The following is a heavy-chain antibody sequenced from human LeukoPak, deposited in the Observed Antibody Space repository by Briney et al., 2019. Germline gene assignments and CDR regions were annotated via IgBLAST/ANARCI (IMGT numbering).Heavy chain of an antibody. CDR1: GGSISSYY. V-gene: IGHV3-11*01. CDR2: ISSSGSTI. J-gene: IGHJ4*02. CDR3: ASPTTVTRY. Sequence: LSLTCTVSGGSISSYYMSWIRQAPGKGLEWVSYISSSGSTIYYADSVKGRFTISRDNAKNSLYLQMNSLRAEDTAVYYCASPTTVTRYWGQGTLVTVSS. D-gene: IGHD4-17*01.